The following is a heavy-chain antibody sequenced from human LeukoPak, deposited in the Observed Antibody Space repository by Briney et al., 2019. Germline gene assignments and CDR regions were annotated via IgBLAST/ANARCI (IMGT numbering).Heavy chain of an antibody. CDR2: ISGSGGST. V-gene: IGHV3-23*01. D-gene: IGHD2-15*01. CDR1: GFIFSSYA. Sequence: PGGSLRLSCAASGFIFSSYAMSWVRQAPGKGLEWVSTISGSGGSTYYADSVKGRFTISRDNSKNTLYLLMNSLRAEDTAVYYCAKDTGTSRNYIALVAATHFWGQGTLLTVSS. J-gene: IGHJ4*02. CDR3: AKDTGTSRNYIALVAATHF.